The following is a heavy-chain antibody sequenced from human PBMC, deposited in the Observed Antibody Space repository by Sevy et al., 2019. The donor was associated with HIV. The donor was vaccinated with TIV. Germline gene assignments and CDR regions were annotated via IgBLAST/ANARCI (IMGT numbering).Heavy chain of an antibody. Sequence: AGSLRLSCAASGFTFSNAWMSWVRQAPGKGLEWVGRIKSKTDGGTTDDAAPVKSGFTISRDDSKKTLYPQMNSLKTEDTAVNYYTSDYSEMATIWGHAFDIWRQGTMATVSS. V-gene: IGHV3-15*01. CDR3: TSDYSEMATIWGHAFDI. J-gene: IGHJ3*02. D-gene: IGHD5-12*01. CDR1: GFTFSNAW. CDR2: IKSKTDGGTT.